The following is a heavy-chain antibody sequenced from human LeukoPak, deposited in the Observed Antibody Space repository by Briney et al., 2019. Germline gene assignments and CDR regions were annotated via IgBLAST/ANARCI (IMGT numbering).Heavy chain of an antibody. CDR1: GFTFSNYW. D-gene: IGHD5-18*01. CDR2: INSDGSST. J-gene: IGHJ5*02. V-gene: IGHV3-74*03. Sequence: PGGSLRLSCAAPGFTFSNYWIHWVRQAPGKGLVWVSRINSDGSSTTYADSVKGRFTISRDNAKNTLYLQMNSLRAEDTAVYYCARDPHGYWWFDPWGQGTLVTVSS. CDR3: ARDPHGYWWFDP.